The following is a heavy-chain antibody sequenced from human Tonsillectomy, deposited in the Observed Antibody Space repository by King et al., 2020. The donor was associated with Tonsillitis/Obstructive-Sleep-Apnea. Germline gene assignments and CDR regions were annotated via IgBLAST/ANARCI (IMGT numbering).Heavy chain of an antibody. CDR3: ARDSMSHYFDSSDDSSAYYTFDY. J-gene: IGHJ4*02. CDR1: GYSFTSYG. D-gene: IGHD3-22*01. Sequence: VQLVESGAEVKKPGASVKVSCKASGYSFTSYGISWVRQAPGQGLEWMGWISAYNGNTNCAQKLQGRVTMTTDTSTSATYMELRSLRSDDTAVYYCARDSMSHYFDSSDDSSAYYTFDYWGQGTLVTVSS. CDR2: ISAYNGNT. V-gene: IGHV1-18*01.